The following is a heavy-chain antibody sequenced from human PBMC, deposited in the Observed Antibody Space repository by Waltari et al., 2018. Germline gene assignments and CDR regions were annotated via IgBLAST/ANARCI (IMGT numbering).Heavy chain of an antibody. CDR2: IYPGDSDT. J-gene: IGHJ6*02. Sequence: EVQLVQSGAEVKKPGESLKISCKGSGYSFTSYWIGWVRQMPGKGLEWKGIIYPGDSDTRYSPSFQGQVTISADKSISTAYLQWSSLKASDTAMYYCARQTGYYDILTGYYTDYYGMDVWGQGTTVTVSS. V-gene: IGHV5-51*01. CDR1: GYSFTSYW. CDR3: ARQTGYYDILTGYYTDYYGMDV. D-gene: IGHD3-9*01.